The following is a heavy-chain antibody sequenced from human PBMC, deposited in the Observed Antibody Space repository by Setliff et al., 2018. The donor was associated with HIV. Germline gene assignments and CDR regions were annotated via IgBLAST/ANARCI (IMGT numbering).Heavy chain of an antibody. CDR1: GFIFEDFG. J-gene: IGHJ5*02. Sequence: LSLSCAASGFIFEDFGMNWVRQVPGKGLEWVAGISSRGSVIQYADSVKGRFTISRDNAKNSLSLQMNNLRDEDTAVYFCARGDVVQFRGALDPWGQGALVTVSS. D-gene: IGHD3-10*01. CDR2: ISSRGSVI. CDR3: ARGDVVQFRGALDP. V-gene: IGHV3-11*04.